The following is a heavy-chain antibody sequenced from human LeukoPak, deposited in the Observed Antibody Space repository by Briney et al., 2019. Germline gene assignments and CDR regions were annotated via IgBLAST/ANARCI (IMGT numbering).Heavy chain of an antibody. CDR3: ARAGIAVADPFDY. Sequence: GGSLRLSCAASGFTFSDYYMSWIRQAPGKGLEWVSYINSGSTIYYADSVKGRFTISRDNAKNSPYLQMNSLRAEDTAVYYCARAGIAVADPFDYWGQGTLVTVSS. CDR1: GFTFSDYY. D-gene: IGHD6-19*01. J-gene: IGHJ4*02. V-gene: IGHV3-11*01. CDR2: INSGSTI.